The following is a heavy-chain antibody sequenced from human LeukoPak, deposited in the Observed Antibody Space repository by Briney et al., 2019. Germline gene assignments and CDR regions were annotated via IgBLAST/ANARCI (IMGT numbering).Heavy chain of an antibody. CDR2: ISDSVGGT. J-gene: IGHJ4*02. D-gene: IGHD6-19*01. V-gene: IGHV3-23*01. Sequence: PGGSLRLSXAASGFTFSSYAMSWVRQAPGKGLDWVSLISDSVGGTYYADSVKGRFTISRDNSKNTLYLQMNSLRAEDTAVYYCAKGGSSGWYHLDFWGQGTLVTVSS. CDR1: GFTFSSYA. CDR3: AKGGSSGWYHLDF.